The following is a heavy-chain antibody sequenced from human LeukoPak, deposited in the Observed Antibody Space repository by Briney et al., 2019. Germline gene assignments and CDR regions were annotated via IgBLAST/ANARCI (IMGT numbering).Heavy chain of an antibody. V-gene: IGHV3-48*03. D-gene: IGHD3-9*01. CDR3: ARMNYDILTGYYLRAFDV. Sequence: AGSLRLSCAASGFTFSSYEINWVRQAPGKGLEWVSHISSSGSIIYYADSVKGRFTISRDNPKNSLYLQMNSLRAEDTAVYYCARMNYDILTGYYLRAFDVWGQGTMVTVSS. J-gene: IGHJ3*01. CDR2: ISSSGSII. CDR1: GFTFSSYE.